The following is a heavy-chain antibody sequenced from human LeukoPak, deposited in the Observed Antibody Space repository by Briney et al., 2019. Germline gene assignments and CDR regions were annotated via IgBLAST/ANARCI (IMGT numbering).Heavy chain of an antibody. CDR2: IYTSGST. D-gene: IGHD2-2*01. J-gene: IGHJ6*03. CDR1: GGSISSGSYY. Sequence: NPSQTLSLTCTVSGGSISSGSYYWRWIRQPAGKGLEWIGRIYTSGSTNYNPSLKSRVTISVDTSKNQFSLKLSSVTAADTAVYYCAIDPVVVPAAMPRDYYYMDVWGKGTTVTVSS. CDR3: AIDPVVVPAAMPRDYYYMDV. V-gene: IGHV4-61*02.